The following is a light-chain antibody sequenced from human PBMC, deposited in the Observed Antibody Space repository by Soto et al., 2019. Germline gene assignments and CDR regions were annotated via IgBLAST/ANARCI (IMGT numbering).Light chain of an antibody. CDR1: SSDVGGYNY. J-gene: IGLJ2*01. CDR3: SSYSSSTTLVV. Sequence: QSALTQPASVSGSHGQSITISCTGTSSDVGGYNYVSWYQQHPGKAPKLMISDVSNRPSGVSNRFSGSKSRNTASLTISGLQAEDEADYYCSSYSSSTTLVVFGGGTQLTVL. V-gene: IGLV2-14*01. CDR2: DVS.